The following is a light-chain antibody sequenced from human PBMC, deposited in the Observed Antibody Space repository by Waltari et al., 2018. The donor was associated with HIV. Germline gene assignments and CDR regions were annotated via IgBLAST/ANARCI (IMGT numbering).Light chain of an antibody. CDR3: CSYAGDYTSI. V-gene: IGLV2-11*01. Sequence: QSALTQPRSVSGSPGQSVTISCTGTSSDVGTYNFVSWYQHHPGKAPKLMIYDVSKRPSCVPDRFSGSKSGNTASLTISGLQAEDEADFYCCSYAGDYTSIFGGGTKVTVL. CDR1: SSDVGTYNF. J-gene: IGLJ2*01. CDR2: DVS.